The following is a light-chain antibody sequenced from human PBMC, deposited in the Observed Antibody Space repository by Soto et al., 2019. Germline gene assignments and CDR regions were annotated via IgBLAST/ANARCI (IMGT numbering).Light chain of an antibody. CDR2: DVS. CDR3: CSYAGSYTEV. V-gene: IGLV2-11*01. Sequence: QSALTQPRLVSGSPGQSGTISCTGTSSDVGGYNYVSWYQQHPGKAPKLMIYDVSKRPSGVPDRFSGSKSGNTASLTISGLQAEDEADYYCCSYAGSYTEVFGTGTKVTVL. CDR1: SSDVGGYNY. J-gene: IGLJ1*01.